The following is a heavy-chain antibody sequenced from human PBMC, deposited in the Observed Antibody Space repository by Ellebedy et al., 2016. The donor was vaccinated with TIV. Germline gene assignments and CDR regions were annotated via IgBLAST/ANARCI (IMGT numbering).Heavy chain of an antibody. J-gene: IGHJ3*01. Sequence: MPSETLSLTCPLSGGSLSGYYWSWIRQSPGKGLGWLGYIFYTGTTIYNPSLKSRVAIAVDTSKNQSSLALSPVTAADTAVYFCARSNNTFFGVTDVFDLWGPGTVVTVSS. CDR1: GGSLSGYY. D-gene: IGHD3-3*01. CDR3: ARSNNTFFGVTDVFDL. V-gene: IGHV4-59*01. CDR2: IFYTGTT.